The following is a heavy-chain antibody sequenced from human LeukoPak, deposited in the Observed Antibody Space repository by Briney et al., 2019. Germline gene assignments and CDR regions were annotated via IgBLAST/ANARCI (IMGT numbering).Heavy chain of an antibody. CDR1: GFTFEDHV. V-gene: IGHV3-9*01. D-gene: IGHD2-2*01. CDR3: AKDLGGSATTV. Sequence: GRSLRLSCAASGFTFEDHVMHWVRQAPGKGLEWVSSISWSGDRMGYADAVKGRFTISRDNAKNSLFLEMNSLRVEDTALYYCAKDLGGSATTVWGQGTLVTVSS. J-gene: IGHJ4*02. CDR2: ISWSGDRM.